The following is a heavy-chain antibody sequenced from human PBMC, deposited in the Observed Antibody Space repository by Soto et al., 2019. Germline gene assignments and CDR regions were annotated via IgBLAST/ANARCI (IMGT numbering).Heavy chain of an antibody. Sequence: GGSLRLSCAASGFTFSSYAMSWVRQAPGKGLEWVSAISGSGGSTYYADSVKGRFTISRDNSKNTLYLQMNSLRAEDTAVYYCAKDLALGYSSGWRLDYWGQGTLVTVSS. CDR2: ISGSGGST. D-gene: IGHD6-19*01. CDR1: GFTFSSYA. CDR3: AKDLALGYSSGWRLDY. J-gene: IGHJ4*02. V-gene: IGHV3-23*01.